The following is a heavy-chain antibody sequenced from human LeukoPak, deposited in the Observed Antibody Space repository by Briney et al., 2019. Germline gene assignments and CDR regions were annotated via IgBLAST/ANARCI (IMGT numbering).Heavy chain of an antibody. J-gene: IGHJ4*02. CDR1: GFTFSNYW. CDR2: IDQDGSES. Sequence: SGGSLRLSCAASGFTFSNYWMTWVRQAPGKGLEWVANIDQDGSESYYVDSVKGRFTISRDNGQNSLYLQMNSLRAEDTAVYYCARGHDYFDYWGQGTLVTVSS. V-gene: IGHV3-7*04. CDR3: ARGHDYFDY.